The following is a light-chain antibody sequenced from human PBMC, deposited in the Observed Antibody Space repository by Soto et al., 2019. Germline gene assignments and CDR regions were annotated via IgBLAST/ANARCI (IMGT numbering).Light chain of an antibody. CDR2: GAS. Sequence: EIVLTQSPCTLSLSPGERATLSCRASQSISSSYLAWYQQKPGQAPRLLVYGASSRATGIPDRFSGSGSGTDFTLTISRLEPEDFALYYCQQYSSTFWTFGQGTKVDIK. CDR3: QQYSSTFWT. V-gene: IGKV3-20*01. CDR1: QSISSSY. J-gene: IGKJ1*01.